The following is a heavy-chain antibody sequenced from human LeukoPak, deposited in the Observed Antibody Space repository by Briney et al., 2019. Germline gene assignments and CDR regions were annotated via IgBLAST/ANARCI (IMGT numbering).Heavy chain of an antibody. Sequence: PSETLSLTCTVSGGSISSSDYYWGWIRQPPGKGLEWIGSMFYSGSTYYNPSLKSRVAISVDTSKNQFSLKLSSVTAADTAVYYCASSRGSGTYYTPWFDYWGQGTLVTVSS. CDR3: ASSRGSGTYYTPWFDY. CDR2: MFYSGST. V-gene: IGHV4-39*01. CDR1: GGSISSSDYY. D-gene: IGHD3-10*01. J-gene: IGHJ4*02.